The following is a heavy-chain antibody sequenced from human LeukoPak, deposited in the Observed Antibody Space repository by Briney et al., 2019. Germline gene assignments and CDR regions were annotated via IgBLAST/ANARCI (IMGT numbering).Heavy chain of an antibody. J-gene: IGHJ4*02. CDR2: IYYSGST. V-gene: IGHV4-31*03. D-gene: IGHD4-11*01. Sequence: SDPLSLNCTVSGGPISSGGYYWSWIRQHPGKGLEWIGYIYYSGSTYYNPSLKSRVTISVDTSKNQFSLKLSSVTAADTAVYYCARGDSNYYFDYWGQGTLVTVSS. CDR3: ARGDSNYYFDY. CDR1: GGPISSGGYY.